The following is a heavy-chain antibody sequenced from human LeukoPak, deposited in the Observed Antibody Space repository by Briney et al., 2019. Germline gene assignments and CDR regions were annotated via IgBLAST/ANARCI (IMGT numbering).Heavy chain of an antibody. J-gene: IGHJ4*02. Sequence: SETLSLTCTVSGYFISSGYYWGWIRQPPGKGLEWIGSIYHSGSTYYNPSLKSRVTISVDTSKNQFSLKLSSVTAADTAVYYCAREAPRLWSGYFSNFDYWGQGTLVTVSS. D-gene: IGHD3-3*01. V-gene: IGHV4-38-2*02. CDR2: IYHSGST. CDR1: GYFISSGYY. CDR3: AREAPRLWSGYFSNFDY.